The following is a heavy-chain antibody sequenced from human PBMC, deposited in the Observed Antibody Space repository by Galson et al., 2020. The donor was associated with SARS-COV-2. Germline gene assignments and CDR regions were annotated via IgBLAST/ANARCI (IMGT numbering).Heavy chain of an antibody. V-gene: IGHV6-1*01. J-gene: IGHJ3*02. D-gene: IGHD6-13*01. Sequence: SQTLSLTCAISGDSVSSNSAAWHWIRQSPSRGLEWLGRTYYRSQWSTDYAVSVKSRITINPDTSKNQFYLQLNSVTPEDTAIYYCAGRVAGAGSLHIWGQGTMVIVSS. CDR3: AGRVAGAGSLHI. CDR1: GDSVSSNSAA. CDR2: TYYRSQWST.